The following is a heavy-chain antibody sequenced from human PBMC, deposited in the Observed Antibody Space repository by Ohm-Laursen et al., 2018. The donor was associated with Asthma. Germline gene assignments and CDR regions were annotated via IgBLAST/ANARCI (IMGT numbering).Heavy chain of an antibody. CDR3: ARDYYFGSGSFSYYFDF. Sequence: SSVKVSCNASGYTFTDYGISWVRQAPGQGLEWMGGIIPIFGTANYAQKFQGRVTVTADESTTTAYMELSSLRSEDTAVYYCARDYYFGSGSFSYYFDFWGQGTLVTVSS. V-gene: IGHV1-69*01. D-gene: IGHD3-10*01. CDR2: IIPIFGTA. J-gene: IGHJ4*02. CDR1: GYTFTDYG.